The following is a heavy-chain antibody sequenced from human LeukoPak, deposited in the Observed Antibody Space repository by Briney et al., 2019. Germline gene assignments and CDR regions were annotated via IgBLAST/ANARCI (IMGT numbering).Heavy chain of an antibody. V-gene: IGHV4-39*01. CDR2: IYYSGST. J-gene: IGHJ4*02. D-gene: IGHD3-22*01. Sequence: PSETLSLTCTVSGGSISSSSYYWGWIRQPPGKGLEWIGSIYYSGSTYYNPSLKSRVTISVDTSKNQFSLKLSSVTAADTAVYYCARPKARLYYYDSSGYSYYFDYWGQGTLVTVSS. CDR3: ARPKARLYYYDSSGYSYYFDY. CDR1: GGSISSSSYY.